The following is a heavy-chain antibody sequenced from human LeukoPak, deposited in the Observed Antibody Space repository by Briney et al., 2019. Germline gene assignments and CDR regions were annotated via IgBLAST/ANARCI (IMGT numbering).Heavy chain of an antibody. J-gene: IGHJ1*01. V-gene: IGHV1-2*02. D-gene: IGHD3-10*01. CDR1: GYTFTGYF. CDR2: INPKSGGT. Sequence: GASVKVSCKASGYTFTGYFIHWVRQAPGQGLEWMGWINPKSGGTNYQQKFQDRVTMTRDTSITTAYMEMSRLRSDDTAVYYCARSMVVRGVMGNYFHPWGQGTLVTVSS. CDR3: ARSMVVRGVMGNYFHP.